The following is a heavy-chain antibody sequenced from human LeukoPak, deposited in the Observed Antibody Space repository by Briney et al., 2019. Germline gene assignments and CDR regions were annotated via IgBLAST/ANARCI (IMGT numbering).Heavy chain of an antibody. CDR2: IYSGGST. CDR1: GFTVSSNY. J-gene: IGHJ4*02. V-gene: IGHV3-66*01. Sequence: GGSLRLSCAAPGFTVSSNYMSWVRQAPGKGLEWVSVIYSGGSTYYADSVKGRFTISRDNSKNTLYLQMNSLRAEDTAVYYCARENSGWYFDYWGQGTLVTVSS. D-gene: IGHD6-19*01. CDR3: ARENSGWYFDY.